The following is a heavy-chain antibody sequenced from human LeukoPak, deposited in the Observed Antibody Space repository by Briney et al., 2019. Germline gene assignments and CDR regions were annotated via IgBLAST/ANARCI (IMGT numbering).Heavy chain of an antibody. CDR2: INPNSGVS. CDR1: GYSFTGYY. CDR3: ARGGNWKEKAFDI. Sequence: ASVKVSCKTSGYSFTGYYMQWVRQAPGQGLEGMGWINPNSGVSNYAQKFQGRVTMTTDTSISTAYMELSRLRSDDTAVYYCARGGNWKEKAFDIWGQGTMLTVSP. D-gene: IGHD1-20*01. V-gene: IGHV1-2*02. J-gene: IGHJ3*02.